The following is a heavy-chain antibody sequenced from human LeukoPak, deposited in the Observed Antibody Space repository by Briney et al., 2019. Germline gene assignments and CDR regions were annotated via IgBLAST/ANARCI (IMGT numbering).Heavy chain of an antibody. V-gene: IGHV4-59*01. CDR1: GGSISSYY. D-gene: IGHD6-6*01. Sequence: SETLSLTCTVSGGSISSYYWTWIRQPPGKGLEWVGSLYYSGSTNYNPSLKSRVTISVDTSRNQFSLKLSSVTAADTAVYYCARRHVEYSSSSDPYYFDYWGQGTLVTVSS. J-gene: IGHJ4*02. CDR3: ARRHVEYSSSSDPYYFDY. CDR2: LYYSGST.